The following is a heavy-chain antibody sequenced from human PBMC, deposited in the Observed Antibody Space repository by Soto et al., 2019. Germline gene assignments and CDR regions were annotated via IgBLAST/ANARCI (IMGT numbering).Heavy chain of an antibody. CDR3: ARANQPEYSGYENDAFDI. V-gene: IGHV3-13*01. Sequence: VGSLRLSCAASGFTFSSYDMHWVRQATGKGLEWVSAIGTAGDTYYPGSVKGRFTISRENAKNSLYLQMNSLRAGDTAVYYCARANQPEYSGYENDAFDIWGQGTMVTVSS. D-gene: IGHD5-12*01. J-gene: IGHJ3*02. CDR1: GFTFSSYD. CDR2: IGTAGDT.